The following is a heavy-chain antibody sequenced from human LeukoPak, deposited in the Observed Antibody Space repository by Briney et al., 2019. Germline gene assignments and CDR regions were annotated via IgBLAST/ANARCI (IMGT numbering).Heavy chain of an antibody. Sequence: GGSLRLSCAASGFTFSSYGMHWVRQAPGKGLEWVAVISYDGSNKYYADSVKGRFTISRDNSKNTLYLQMNSLRAEDTAVYYCARSGSYYYYYGMDVWGQGTTVTVSS. CDR2: ISYDGSNK. V-gene: IGHV3-30*03. D-gene: IGHD6-25*01. CDR1: GFTFSSYG. J-gene: IGHJ6*02. CDR3: ARSGSYYYYYGMDV.